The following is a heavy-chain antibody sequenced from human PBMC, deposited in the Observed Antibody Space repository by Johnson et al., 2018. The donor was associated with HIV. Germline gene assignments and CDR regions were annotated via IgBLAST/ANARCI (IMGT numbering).Heavy chain of an antibody. CDR3: AKLPGGNSGFVDAFDI. J-gene: IGHJ3*02. D-gene: IGHD4-23*01. Sequence: MLLVESGGGLVQPGGSLRLSCAASGFTVSSNYMSWVRQAPGKGLEWVSVIYSGGSTYYADSVKGRFTISRDNSKNTLYLQMNSLRSEDTAVYYCAKLPGGNSGFVDAFDIWGQGTMVTVSS. CDR2: IYSGGST. V-gene: IGHV3-66*02. CDR1: GFTVSSNY.